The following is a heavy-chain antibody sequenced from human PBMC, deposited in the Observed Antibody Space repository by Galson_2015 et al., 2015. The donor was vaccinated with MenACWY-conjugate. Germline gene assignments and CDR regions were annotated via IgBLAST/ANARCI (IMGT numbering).Heavy chain of an antibody. J-gene: IGHJ4*02. D-gene: IGHD4-17*01. Sequence: SLRLSCEASGFSLSRYSMNWVRQAPGKGLEWISYITSSSSTLYYADSVKGRFTISRDNAKNSLYLQMNSLRAEDTAVYYCARVGYGESVTPDDYWGRGTLVTVSS. CDR1: GFSLSRYS. CDR3: ARVGYGESVTPDDY. CDR2: ITSSSSTL. V-gene: IGHV3-48*04.